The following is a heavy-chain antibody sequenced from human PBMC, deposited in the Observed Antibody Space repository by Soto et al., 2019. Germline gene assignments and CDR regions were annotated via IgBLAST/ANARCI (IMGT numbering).Heavy chain of an antibody. J-gene: IGHJ6*02. D-gene: IGHD4-4*01. V-gene: IGHV3-48*02. CDR3: ARASLHLPYYYYGMDV. CDR1: GFTFSSYS. Sequence: GGSLRLSCAASGFTFSSYSMNWVRQAPGKGLEWVSYISSSSSTIYYADSVKGRFTISRDNAKNSLYLQMNSLRDEDTAVYYCARASLHLPYYYYGMDVWGQGTTVTVSS. CDR2: ISSSSSTI.